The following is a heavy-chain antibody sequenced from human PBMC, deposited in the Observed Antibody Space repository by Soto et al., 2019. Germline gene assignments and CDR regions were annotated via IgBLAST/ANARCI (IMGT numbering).Heavy chain of an antibody. CDR3: ARSYCSGGSCYGGPDWFDP. Sequence: SGPTLVNPTQTLTLTCTFSGFSLSTSGMSVTWIRQPPGKALEWLALIDWDDDKYYTTSLKTRLTISKDTSKSQVVLTMTNVDPVDTATYYCARSYCSGGSCYGGPDWFDPWGQGTLVTVSS. D-gene: IGHD2-15*01. CDR1: GFSLSTSGMS. V-gene: IGHV2-70*01. CDR2: IDWDDDK. J-gene: IGHJ5*02.